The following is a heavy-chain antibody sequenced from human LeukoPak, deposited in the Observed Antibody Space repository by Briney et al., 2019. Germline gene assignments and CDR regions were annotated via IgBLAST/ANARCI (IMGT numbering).Heavy chain of an antibody. CDR1: GFTFSSYS. Sequence: GGSLRLSCAASGFTFSSYSMHWVRQAPGKGLEWVAVISYDGSNEYYADSVKGRFTISRDNSKNTLYLQMNSLRAEDTAMYYCARELRKTSYFDSWGQGTLVTVSS. V-gene: IGHV3-30*04. J-gene: IGHJ4*02. D-gene: IGHD3-16*01. CDR2: ISYDGSNE. CDR3: ARELRKTSYFDS.